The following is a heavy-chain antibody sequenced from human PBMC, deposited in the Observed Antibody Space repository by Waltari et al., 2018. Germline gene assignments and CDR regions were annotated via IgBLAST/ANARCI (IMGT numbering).Heavy chain of an antibody. CDR2: RKQEGSEK. J-gene: IGHJ4*02. V-gene: IGHV3-7*01. CDR3: ASSIAARPRYLGY. D-gene: IGHD6-6*01. Sequence: EVQLVESGGGLVQPGGSLSLSCAASGFTFSSYWMSWVRQARGKGLEWVSNRKQEGSEKYYVDSVKGRFTISRDNAKNSLYLQMNSLRAEDTAVYYCASSIAARPRYLGYWGQGTLVTVSS. CDR1: GFTFSSYW.